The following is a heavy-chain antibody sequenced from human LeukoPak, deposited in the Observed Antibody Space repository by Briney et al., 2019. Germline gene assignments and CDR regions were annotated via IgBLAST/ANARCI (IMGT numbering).Heavy chain of an antibody. CDR3: ARDQDCNSRSCYNWFDP. J-gene: IGHJ5*02. CDR2: ITSDGSGT. D-gene: IGHD2-15*01. CDR1: GFTFSSYW. V-gene: IGHV3-74*01. Sequence: GGSLRLSCAASGFTFSSYWMHWVRQAPGKGLVWVSRITSDGSGTSYADSVKGRFSISRDNARNTLYLQMNSLGAEDTAVYYCARDQDCNSRSCYNWFDPWGQGTLVTVSS.